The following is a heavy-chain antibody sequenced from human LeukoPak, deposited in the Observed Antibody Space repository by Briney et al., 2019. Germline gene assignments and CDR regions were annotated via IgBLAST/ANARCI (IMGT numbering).Heavy chain of an antibody. D-gene: IGHD4-17*01. J-gene: IGHJ4*02. V-gene: IGHV1-2*02. CDR1: GGTFSSYA. Sequence: GASVKVSCKASGGTFSSYAISWVRQAPGQGLEWMGWINPNSGGTNYAQKFQGRVTVTRNTSISTAYMELSRLRSDDTAVYYCARDVFRSGDYGEYVHADFDSWGQGTLVTVSS. CDR3: ARDVFRSGDYGEYVHADFDS. CDR2: INPNSGGT.